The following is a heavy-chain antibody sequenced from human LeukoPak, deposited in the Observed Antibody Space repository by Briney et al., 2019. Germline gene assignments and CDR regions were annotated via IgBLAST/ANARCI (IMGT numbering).Heavy chain of an antibody. D-gene: IGHD6-13*01. CDR1: GYTFTNYG. CDR3: ARVGPRVSSSSAFDI. J-gene: IGHJ3*02. CDR2: ISAYNGNT. V-gene: IGHV1-18*01. Sequence: ASVKVSCKASGYTFTNYGLSWVRQAPGQGLEWIGRISAYNGNTNYAQKFQGRVTMTTDTSTNTAYMELRSLRSDDTAVYYCARVGPRVSSSSAFDIWGQGTMVTVSS.